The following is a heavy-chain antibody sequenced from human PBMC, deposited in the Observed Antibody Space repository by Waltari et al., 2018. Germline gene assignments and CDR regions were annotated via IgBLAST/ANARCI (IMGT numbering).Heavy chain of an antibody. V-gene: IGHV4-39*07. D-gene: IGHD2-21*01. CDR1: GGSITPITYF. CDR3: ARGLGAIY. CDR2: FSYKGNT. J-gene: IGHJ4*01. Sequence: QLQIQESGPGLVRPSETLSLPCAVSGGSITPITYFWGWIRHPPGKGLEWIASFSYKGNTYYNPSLKSGVTISGDTSKNQFSLLLSSVTAADTAVYYCARGLGAIYWGHGTLVTVSS.